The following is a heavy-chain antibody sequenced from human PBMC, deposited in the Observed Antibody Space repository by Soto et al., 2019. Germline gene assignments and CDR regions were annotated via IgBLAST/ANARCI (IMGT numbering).Heavy chain of an antibody. D-gene: IGHD3-22*01. J-gene: IGHJ4*02. V-gene: IGHV1-69*02. CDR2: IIPILGIA. CDR1: GGTFSSYT. Sequence: SVKVSCKASGGTFSSYTISWVRQAPGQGLEWMGRIIPILGIANYAQKFQGRVTITADKSTSTAYMELSSLRSEDTAVYYCARAPQRQTYYYDSSGSLFDYWGQGTLVTVSS. CDR3: ARAPQRQTYYYDSSGSLFDY.